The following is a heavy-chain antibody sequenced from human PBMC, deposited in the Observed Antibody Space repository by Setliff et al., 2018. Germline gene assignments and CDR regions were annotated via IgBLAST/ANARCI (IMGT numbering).Heavy chain of an antibody. CDR1: GFNFSSYA. V-gene: IGHV3-21*01. CDR2: ISSRSTYI. D-gene: IGHD6-19*01. J-gene: IGHJ4*02. CDR3: ARVGPSQGIAVATYFFDY. Sequence: PGGSLRLSCAASGFNFSSYAFNWVRQAPGKGLEWVSSISSRSTYIYYADSLKGRFTISRDNAKNSLYLQMNSLRAEDTAVYFCARVGPSQGIAVATYFFDYWGQGTLVTVSS.